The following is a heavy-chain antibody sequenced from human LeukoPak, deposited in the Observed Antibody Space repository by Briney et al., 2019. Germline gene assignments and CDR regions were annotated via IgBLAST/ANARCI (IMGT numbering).Heavy chain of an antibody. CDR2: IIPIFGTA. Sequence: ASVKVSCKASGGTFSSYAISWVRQAPGQGLEWMGGIIPIFGTANYAQKFQGRVTITADESTSTAYMELSSLRSEDAAVYYCARGPGGYNLELDYWGQGTLVTVSS. D-gene: IGHD5-24*01. V-gene: IGHV1-69*13. J-gene: IGHJ4*02. CDR1: GGTFSSYA. CDR3: ARGPGGYNLELDY.